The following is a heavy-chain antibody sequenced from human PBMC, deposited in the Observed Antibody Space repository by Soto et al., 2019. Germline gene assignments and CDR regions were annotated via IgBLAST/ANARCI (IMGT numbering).Heavy chain of an antibody. CDR3: AREGNLGRWIQPLDS. CDR1: GDSIRSYS. J-gene: IGHJ4*02. CDR2: IHYNGNT. Sequence: SETLSLTCPFSGDSIRSYSWSWIRQPPGKGLEWIGNIHYNGNTKYSPSLKSRVTMSVDTSKNHFSLKLISVTTADTAVYFCAREGNLGRWIQPLDSWGQGTLVTVSS. V-gene: IGHV4-59*01. D-gene: IGHD2-2*03.